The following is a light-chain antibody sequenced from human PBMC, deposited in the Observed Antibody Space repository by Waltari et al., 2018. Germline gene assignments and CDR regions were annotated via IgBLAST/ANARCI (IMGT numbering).Light chain of an antibody. CDR1: SSNIGNYF. J-gene: IGLJ2*01. CDR3: ATWDNSLTAVV. V-gene: IGLV1-51*01. CDR2: DNY. Sequence: QSVLTQPPSVSAAPGQKVTISCSVSSSNIGNYFVSWYHQLPGATPKLLIYDNYKRPSGSPDRFSASKSGTSATLDITGLQIGDEADYYCATWDNSLTAVVFGGGTKLTVL.